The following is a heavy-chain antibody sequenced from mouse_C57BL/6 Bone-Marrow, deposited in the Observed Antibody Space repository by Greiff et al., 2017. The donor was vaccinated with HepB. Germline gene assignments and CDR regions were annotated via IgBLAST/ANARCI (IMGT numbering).Heavy chain of an antibody. CDR2: IDPANGNT. J-gene: IGHJ3*01. CDR3: APYDGGFAY. CDR1: GFNFKNTY. D-gene: IGHD2-3*01. Sequence: VQLQQSVAELVRPGASVKLSCTASGFNFKNTYMHWVKQRPEQGLEWIGSIDPANGNTKYAPKFQGKATITADTSSNTAYLQLSSLTSEDTAIYYCAPYDGGFAYWGQGTLVTGSA. V-gene: IGHV14-3*01.